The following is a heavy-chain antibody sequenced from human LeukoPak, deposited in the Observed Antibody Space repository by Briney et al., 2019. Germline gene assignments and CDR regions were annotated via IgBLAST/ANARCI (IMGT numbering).Heavy chain of an antibody. CDR3: ARVAVTTQGGLDY. V-gene: IGHV1-2*02. D-gene: IGHD4-17*01. CDR2: INPNSGGT. Sequence: GASVKVSCKASGYTFTGYYMHWVRQAPGQGLEWMGWINPNSGGTNYAQKFQGRVTMTRDTSISTAYMELSRLRSDDTAVYYCARVAVTTQGGLDYWGQGTLVTVSS. J-gene: IGHJ4*02. CDR1: GYTFTGYY.